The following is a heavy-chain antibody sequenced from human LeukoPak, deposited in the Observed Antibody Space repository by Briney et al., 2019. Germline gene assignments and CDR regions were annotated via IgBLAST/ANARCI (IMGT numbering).Heavy chain of an antibody. V-gene: IGHV4-59*01. CDR3: ARGYSRNWYLDT. D-gene: IGHD1-1*01. Sequence: SETLSLTCTVSGGSISGYCWSWIRQSPGSRLEWIGYFCYSGSANSSPNYNPSLKSRVAMSVDTSKNHFSLNLSSVIAADTAMYYCARGYSRNWYLDTWGQGTLVTVSS. CDR1: GGSISGYC. J-gene: IGHJ4*02. CDR2: FCYSGSA.